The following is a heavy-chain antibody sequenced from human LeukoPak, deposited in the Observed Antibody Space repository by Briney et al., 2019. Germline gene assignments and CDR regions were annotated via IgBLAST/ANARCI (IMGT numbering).Heavy chain of an antibody. D-gene: IGHD1-26*01. CDR2: IYTSGST. Sequence: SQTLSLTCTVSGGSISSGSYYWSWIRQPAGKGLEWIGRIYTSGSTNYNPSLKSRVTISTATSKNQFSLKPSSVTAADTAVYYCGRITVGATLVDYWGQGTLVTVSS. V-gene: IGHV4-61*02. J-gene: IGHJ4*02. CDR3: GRITVGATLVDY. CDR1: GGSISSGSYY.